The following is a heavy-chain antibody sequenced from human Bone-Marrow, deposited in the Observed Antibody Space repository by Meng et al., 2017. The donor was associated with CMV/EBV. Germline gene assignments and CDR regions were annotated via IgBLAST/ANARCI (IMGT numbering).Heavy chain of an antibody. CDR1: GYTFTGYY. D-gene: IGHD3-3*01. Sequence: ASVKVSCKASGYTFTGYYMHWVRQAPGQGLEWMGWINPNSGGTNYAQKFQGRVTMTRDMSISTAYMELSRLRSDDTAVYYCARDYYDFWSGYSAYNYWGQGTLVTVSS. J-gene: IGHJ4*02. CDR3: ARDYYDFWSGYSAYNY. CDR2: INPNSGGT. V-gene: IGHV1-2*02.